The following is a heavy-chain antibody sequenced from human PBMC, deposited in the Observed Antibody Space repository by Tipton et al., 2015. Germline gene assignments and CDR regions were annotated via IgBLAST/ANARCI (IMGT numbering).Heavy chain of an antibody. CDR3: ARDAGRYYDSSGLSWYFDL. V-gene: IGHV4-59*12. CDR1: GGSISRYY. D-gene: IGHD3-22*01. CDR2: IYYSGST. J-gene: IGHJ2*01. Sequence: TLSLTCTVSGGSISRYYWSWIRQPPGKGLEWIGYIYYSGSTNYNPSLKSRVTISVDTSKNQFSLKLSSVTAADTAVYYCARDAGRYYDSSGLSWYFDLWGRGTLVTVSS.